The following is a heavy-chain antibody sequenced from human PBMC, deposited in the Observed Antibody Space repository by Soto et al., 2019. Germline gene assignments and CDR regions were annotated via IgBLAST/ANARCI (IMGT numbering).Heavy chain of an antibody. V-gene: IGHV1-69*06. D-gene: IGHD1-26*01. CDR1: GSTFNNFA. J-gene: IGHJ4*02. Sequence: QVVLLQSGAAVKEPGSSVRVSCQVSGSTFNNFAFSWVRQAPGHGPEWMGGIVVDSNTAEYSQRFQDRVTITADTSTDTIYMELGSLTFEDTAVYYCARAIKRWEVNYYFDFWGQGTLVTVSS. CDR2: IVVDSNTA. CDR3: ARAIKRWEVNYYFDF.